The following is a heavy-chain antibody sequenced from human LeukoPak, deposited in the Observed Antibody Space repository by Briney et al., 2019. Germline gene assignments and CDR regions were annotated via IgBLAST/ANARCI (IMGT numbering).Heavy chain of an antibody. V-gene: IGHV3-7*01. CDR3: VKVSVAAPGSDY. Sequence: GGSLRLSCAASGFIYSNYGMTWVRQAPGKGLEWVANINQDGSEKYYVDSVKGRFTISRDNAKNSLYLQMNSLRAEDTALYYCVKVSVAAPGSDYWGQETLVTVSS. CDR2: INQDGSEK. J-gene: IGHJ4*02. CDR1: GFIYSNYG. D-gene: IGHD6-13*01.